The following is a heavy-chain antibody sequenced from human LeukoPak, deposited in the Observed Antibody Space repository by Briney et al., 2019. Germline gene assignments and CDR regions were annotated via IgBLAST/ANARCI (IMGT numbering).Heavy chain of an antibody. J-gene: IGHJ3*02. CDR1: GGSISSHY. CDR3: ARELRDAFDI. V-gene: IGHV4-59*11. D-gene: IGHD4/OR15-4a*01. Sequence: SETLSLTCTVSGGSISSHYWSWIRQPPGKGLEWIGYIYYSGSTNYNPSLKSRVTISVDTSKNQFSLKLSSVTAADTAVYCCARELRDAFDIWGQGTMVTVSS. CDR2: IYYSGST.